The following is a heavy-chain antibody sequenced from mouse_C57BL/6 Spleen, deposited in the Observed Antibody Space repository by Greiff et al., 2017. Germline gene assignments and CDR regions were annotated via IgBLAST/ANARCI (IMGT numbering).Heavy chain of an antibody. D-gene: IGHD2-2*01. V-gene: IGHV5-6*01. J-gene: IGHJ1*03. Sequence: EVKLVESGGDLVKPGGSLKLSCAASGFTFSSYGMSWVRQTPDKRLEWVATISSGGSYTYYPDSVKGRFTISRDNAKNTLYLQMSSLKSEDTAMYYCARSTMVTTGGYFDVWGTGTTVTVSS. CDR1: GFTFSSYG. CDR3: ARSTMVTTGGYFDV. CDR2: ISSGGSYT.